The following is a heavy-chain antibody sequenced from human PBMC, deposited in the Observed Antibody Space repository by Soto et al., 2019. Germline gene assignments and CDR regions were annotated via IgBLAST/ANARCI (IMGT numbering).Heavy chain of an antibody. V-gene: IGHV1-69*02. Sequence: QVQLVQSGAEVKKPGSSVKVSCKASGGTFSSYTISWVRQAPGQGLEWMGRIIPILGIANYAQKFQGRVTITADKSTSTAYMELSSLRSEDTAVYYCARAFGYCSGGSCYQYYFDYWGQGTLVTVSS. J-gene: IGHJ4*02. CDR1: GGTFSSYT. CDR2: IIPILGIA. CDR3: ARAFGYCSGGSCYQYYFDY. D-gene: IGHD2-15*01.